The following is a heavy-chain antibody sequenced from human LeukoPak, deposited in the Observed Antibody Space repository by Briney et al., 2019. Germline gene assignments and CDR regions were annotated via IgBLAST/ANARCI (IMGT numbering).Heavy chain of an antibody. CDR1: GFTFSSYD. D-gene: IGHD3-10*01. J-gene: IGHJ4*02. V-gene: IGHV3-30*18. CDR3: AKDFTSRFWFGEFEPYYFDY. CDR2: ISYDGSNK. Sequence: GGSLRLSCAASGFTFSSYDMSWVRQAPGKGLEWVAVISYDGSNKYYADSVKGRFTISRDNSKNTLYLQMNSLRAGNTAVYYCAKDFTSRFWFGEFEPYYFDYWGQGTLVTVSS.